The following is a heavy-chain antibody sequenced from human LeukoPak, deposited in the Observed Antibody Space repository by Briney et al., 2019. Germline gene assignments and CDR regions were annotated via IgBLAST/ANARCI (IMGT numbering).Heavy chain of an antibody. CDR2: INPSGGST. Sequence: ASVKVSCKASGYTLTSYYMHWVRQAPGQGLEWMGIINPSGGSTTYAQKFQGRGTMTRDTSTNTVYMELSSLRSEDTAVYYCARARGYSFSAAGDYWGQGTLVIVSS. CDR1: GYTLTSYY. D-gene: IGHD3-22*01. V-gene: IGHV1-46*01. CDR3: ARARGYSFSAAGDY. J-gene: IGHJ4*02.